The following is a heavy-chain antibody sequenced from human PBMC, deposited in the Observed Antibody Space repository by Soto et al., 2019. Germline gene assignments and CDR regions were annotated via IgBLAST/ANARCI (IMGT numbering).Heavy chain of an antibody. D-gene: IGHD4-17*01. J-gene: IGHJ4*02. CDR1: GGSISSGGYY. CDR3: ARDEEGDYGDYLRGYFDY. V-gene: IGHV4-31*03. CDR2: IYYSGST. Sequence: QVQLQESGPGLVKPSQTLSLTCTVSGGSISSGGYYWSWIRQHPGKGLEWIGYIYYSGSTYYNPSLMSRVSISLDTSKNHFSLNLSSVTAADTAVYYCARDEEGDYGDYLRGYFDYWGQGTLVTVSS.